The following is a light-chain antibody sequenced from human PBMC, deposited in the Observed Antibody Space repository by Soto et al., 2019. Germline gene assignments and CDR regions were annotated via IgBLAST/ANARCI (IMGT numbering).Light chain of an antibody. Sequence: DIQLTQSPSSMSASVGDRVTITCRASQPISSHLNWFQQKPGKAPRLLIYAGSRLLGGVPLRFSASESWTDSTLTISSLQPEDFATYFCQKSYTTPWTFGLGTRVEIK. CDR1: QPISSH. V-gene: IGKV1-39*01. J-gene: IGKJ1*01. CDR2: AGS. CDR3: QKSYTTPWT.